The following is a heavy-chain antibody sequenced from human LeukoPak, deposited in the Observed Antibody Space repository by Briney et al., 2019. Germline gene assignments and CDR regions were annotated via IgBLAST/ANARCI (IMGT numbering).Heavy chain of an antibody. D-gene: IGHD6-13*01. Sequence: GGSLRLSXAASGFTFSSYSMNWVRQAPGKGLEWVSSISGSSSYIYCADSVKGRFTISRDNAKNSLYLQMNSLRAEDTALYYCASSWGSSWYLDYWGQGTLVTVSS. J-gene: IGHJ4*02. CDR2: ISGSSSYI. V-gene: IGHV3-21*01. CDR1: GFTFSSYS. CDR3: ASSWGSSWYLDY.